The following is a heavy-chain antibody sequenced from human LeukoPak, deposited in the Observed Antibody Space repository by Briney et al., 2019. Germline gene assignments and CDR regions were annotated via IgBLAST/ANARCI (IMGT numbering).Heavy chain of an antibody. CDR1: GYSISSGYY. J-gene: IGHJ4*02. Sequence: PSETLSLTCTVSGYSISSGYYWGWIRQPPGKGLEWIGSIYHSGSTYYSPSLKSRVTISLDTSRNQFSLKLSSVTAADTAVYYCARGTSWSRRFDYWGQGTLVTVSS. V-gene: IGHV4-38-2*02. D-gene: IGHD2-2*01. CDR2: IYHSGST. CDR3: ARGTSWSRRFDY.